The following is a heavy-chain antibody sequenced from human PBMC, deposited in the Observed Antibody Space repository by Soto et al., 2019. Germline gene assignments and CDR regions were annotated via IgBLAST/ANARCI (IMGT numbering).Heavy chain of an antibody. CDR3: ASRLYNWNDPSGVDY. CDR2: INHSGST. Sequence: SETLSLTCAVYGGSFSGYYWSWIRQPPGKGLEWIGEINHSGSTNYNPSLKSRVTISVDTSKNQFSLKLSSVTAADTAVYYCASRLYNWNDPSGVDYWGQGTLVTVSS. CDR1: GGSFSGYY. D-gene: IGHD1-1*01. J-gene: IGHJ4*02. V-gene: IGHV4-34*01.